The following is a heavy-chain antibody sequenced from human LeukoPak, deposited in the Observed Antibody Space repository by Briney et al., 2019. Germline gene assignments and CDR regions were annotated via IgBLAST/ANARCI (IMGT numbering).Heavy chain of an antibody. CDR2: ISSSSGYI. Sequence: GGSLRLSCAASGFTFSRYSMNWVRPAPGKGMEWVSSISSSSGYIYYADSVKGRYTISRDTDKNSLYLQMNRLRAEHTAVYYCARETTVVTPIDYWGQGTLVTVSS. CDR1: GFTFSRYS. V-gene: IGHV3-21*01. J-gene: IGHJ4*02. D-gene: IGHD4-23*01. CDR3: ARETTVVTPIDY.